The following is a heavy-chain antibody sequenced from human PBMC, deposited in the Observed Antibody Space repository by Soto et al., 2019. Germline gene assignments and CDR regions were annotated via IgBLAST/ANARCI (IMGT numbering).Heavy chain of an antibody. CDR1: GFTFSSYG. D-gene: IGHD2-2*01. CDR2: ISYDGSNK. V-gene: IGHV3-30*18. J-gene: IGHJ4*02. Sequence: GGSLRLSCAASGFTFSSYGMHWVRQAPGKGLEWVAVISYDGSNKYYADSVKGRFTISRDNSKNTLYLQMNSLRAEDTAVYYCANTHCSSTSCPLYWGQGALVTVSS. CDR3: ANTHCSSTSCPLY.